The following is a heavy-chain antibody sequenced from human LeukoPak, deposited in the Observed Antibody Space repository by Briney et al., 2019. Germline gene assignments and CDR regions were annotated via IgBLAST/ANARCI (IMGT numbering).Heavy chain of an antibody. V-gene: IGHV3-74*01. CDR2: ITTDETT. CDR3: ARRTSGAFAI. Sequence: GGSLRLSCAASGFPFSVSWMHWFRQVPGKGPMWVSRITTDETTTYADSVRGRFSISRDNAKNSLYLQMNSLRAEDTAVYYCARRTSGAFAIWGQGTKVTVSS. CDR1: GFPFSVSW. J-gene: IGHJ3*02.